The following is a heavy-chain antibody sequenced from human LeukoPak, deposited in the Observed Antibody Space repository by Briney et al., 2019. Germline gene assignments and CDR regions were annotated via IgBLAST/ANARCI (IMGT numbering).Heavy chain of an antibody. CDR1: GGSISSNSYY. J-gene: IGHJ4*02. V-gene: IGHV4-39*07. CDR2: IYYGAST. Sequence: PSETLSLTCTVSGGSISSNSYYWGWIRQPPGKGLEWIGSIYYGASTYYNPSLKSRVTISVDTSKNQFSLKLSSVTAADTAVYYCARDRGAAQIPDFDYWGQGTLVTVSS. CDR3: ARDRGAAQIPDFDY. D-gene: IGHD3-10*01.